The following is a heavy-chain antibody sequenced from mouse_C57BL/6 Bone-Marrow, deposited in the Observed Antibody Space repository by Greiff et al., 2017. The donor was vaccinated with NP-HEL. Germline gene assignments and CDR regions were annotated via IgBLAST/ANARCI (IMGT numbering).Heavy chain of an antibody. J-gene: IGHJ3*01. D-gene: IGHD4-1*01. V-gene: IGHV14-4*01. Sequence: DVQLQESGAELVRPGASVKLSCTASGFNIKDDYMHWVKQRPEQGLEWIGWIDPENGDTEYASKFQGKATITADTSSNTAYLQLSSLTSEDTAVYYCISNAWFAYWGQGTLVTVSA. CDR1: GFNIKDDY. CDR2: IDPENGDT. CDR3: ISNAWFAY.